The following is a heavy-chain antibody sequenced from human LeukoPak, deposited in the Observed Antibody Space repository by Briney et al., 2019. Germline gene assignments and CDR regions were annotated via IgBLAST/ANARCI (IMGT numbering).Heavy chain of an antibody. V-gene: IGHV3-21*04. D-gene: IGHD3-3*01. Sequence: GGSLRLSCAASGFTFSSYAMHWVRQAPGKGLEWVSSISSSSSYIYYADSVKGRFTISRDNAKNSLYLQMNSLRAEDTAVYYCAKDGGFWSGYYPYWGQGTLVTVSS. CDR2: ISSSSSYI. CDR1: GFTFSSYA. CDR3: AKDGGFWSGYYPY. J-gene: IGHJ4*02.